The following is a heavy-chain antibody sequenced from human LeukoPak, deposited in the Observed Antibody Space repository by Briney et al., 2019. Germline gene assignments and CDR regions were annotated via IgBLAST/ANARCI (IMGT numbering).Heavy chain of an antibody. CDR3: AGHDIAVAGTEGAFDI. Sequence: GESLKISCKGSGYSFTSYWIAWVRQKPGKGLEWMGIINPDDSDIRYSPSFEGQVTISVDKSISTAYLQWSSLKASDTAMYYCAGHDIAVAGTEGAFDIWGPGTMVAVSS. V-gene: IGHV5-51*01. CDR2: INPDDSDI. D-gene: IGHD6-19*01. CDR1: GYSFTSYW. J-gene: IGHJ3*02.